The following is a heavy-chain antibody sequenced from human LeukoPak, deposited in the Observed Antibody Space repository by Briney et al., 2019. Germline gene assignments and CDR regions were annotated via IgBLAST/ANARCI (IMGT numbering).Heavy chain of an antibody. V-gene: IGHV3-11*06. CDR3: SSGYESDYFFYYGMDV. CDR2: ISSSSSYT. J-gene: IGHJ6*02. D-gene: IGHD5-12*01. Sequence: PGGSLRLSCAASGFTFSDYYMSWIRQAPGKGLEWVSYISSSSSYTNYADSVKGRFTISRDNAKNSLYLQMNSLRAEDTAVYYCSSGYESDYFFYYGMDVWGQGTTVTVSS. CDR1: GFTFSDYY.